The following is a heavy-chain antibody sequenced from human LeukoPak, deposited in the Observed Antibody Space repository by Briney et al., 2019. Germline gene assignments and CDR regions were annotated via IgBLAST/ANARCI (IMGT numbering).Heavy chain of an antibody. J-gene: IGHJ4*02. D-gene: IGHD2-2*01. CDR2: ISGSGGST. CDR1: GFTFSSYA. Sequence: GGSLRLYCAASGFTFSSYAMSWVRQAPGKGLEWVSAISGSGGSTYYADSVKGRFTISRDNSKNTLYLQMNSLRAEDTAVYYCAKTVVVVPAADYWGQGTLVTVSS. CDR3: AKTVVVVPAADY. V-gene: IGHV3-23*01.